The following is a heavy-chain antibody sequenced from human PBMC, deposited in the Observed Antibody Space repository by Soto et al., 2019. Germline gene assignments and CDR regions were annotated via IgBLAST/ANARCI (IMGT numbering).Heavy chain of an antibody. J-gene: IGHJ4*02. CDR1: GFNFRTYW. CDR2: IKEDGSDK. CDR3: AREELSNGHKEAVFNH. D-gene: IGHD3-10*01. V-gene: IGHV3-7*03. Sequence: EVQLVESGGGLVQPGGSLRLSCAASGFNFRTYWMSWVRQAPGKGLEWVANIKEDGSDKYYVDSMNGRLTVSRDNAKNLLYLQLNSLRAEDTAVYYCAREELSNGHKEAVFNHWGQGSLVNVSS.